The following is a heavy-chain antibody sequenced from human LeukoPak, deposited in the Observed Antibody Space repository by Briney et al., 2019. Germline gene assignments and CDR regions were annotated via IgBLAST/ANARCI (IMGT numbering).Heavy chain of an antibody. V-gene: IGHV4-4*02. J-gene: IGHJ6*02. D-gene: IGHD2-15*01. Sequence: SGTLSLTCAVSGGSISSSNWWSWVRQPPGKGLEWIGEIYHSGSTNYNPSLKSRVTISVDKSKNQFSLKLSSVTAADTAVYYCARGRRAMVVVVVAAPVYYGMDVWGQGTTVTVSS. CDR1: GGSISSSNW. CDR2: IYHSGST. CDR3: ARGRRAMVVVVVAAPVYYGMDV.